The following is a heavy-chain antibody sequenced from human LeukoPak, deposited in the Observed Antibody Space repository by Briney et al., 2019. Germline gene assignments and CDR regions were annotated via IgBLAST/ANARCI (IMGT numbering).Heavy chain of an antibody. J-gene: IGHJ4*01. CDR3: ALTKGWNYKRAFYY. CDR1: GGTFSSCT. V-gene: IGHV1-69*02. CDR2: IIPILGIA. D-gene: IGHD1-7*01. Sequence: AVKLCCKGSGGTFSSCTISWVRQAPGQGLEWMGRIIPILGIANYAQTFQSRVTTTADKSPSTAYMDLSSLRSEDTAVYYSALTKGWNYKRAFYYTGHGKLGTVS.